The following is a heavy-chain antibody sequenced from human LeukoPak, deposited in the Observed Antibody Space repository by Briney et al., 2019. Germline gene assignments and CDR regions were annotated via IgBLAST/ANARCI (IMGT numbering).Heavy chain of an antibody. CDR1: GGSFSDYY. J-gene: IGHJ4*02. CDR2: INHSGSP. CDR3: ARGYSSNWSSATFDY. V-gene: IGHV4-34*01. Sequence: SETLSLTCAVYGGSFSDYYWTWIRQPPGKGLEWIGEINHSGSPNNNPSLKSRVSISFDTSKNQFSLKLSSVTAADTAVYYCARGYSSNWSSATFDYWGQGTLVTVSS. D-gene: IGHD6-13*01.